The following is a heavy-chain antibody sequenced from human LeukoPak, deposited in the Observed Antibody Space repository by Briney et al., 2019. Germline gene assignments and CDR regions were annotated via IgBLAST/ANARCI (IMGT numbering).Heavy chain of an antibody. J-gene: IGHJ6*03. D-gene: IGHD3-16*02. V-gene: IGHV1-2*02. CDR1: GYTFTGYY. CDR3: ARTYYDYVWGSYRTYYYYYYMDV. Sequence: ASVKVSCKASGYTFTGYYMHWVRQAPGQGLEWMGWINPNSGGTNYAQKFQGRVTMTTDTSTSTAYMELRSLRSDGTAVYYCARTYYDYVWGSYRTYYYYYYMDVWGKGTTVTVSS. CDR2: INPNSGGT.